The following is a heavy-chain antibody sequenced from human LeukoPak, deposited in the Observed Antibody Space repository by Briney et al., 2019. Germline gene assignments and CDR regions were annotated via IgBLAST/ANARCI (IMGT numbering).Heavy chain of an antibody. Sequence: SETLSLTCAVYGGSFSGYYWSWIRQPPGKGLEWIGEINHSGSINYNPSLKSRVTISVDTSKNQFSLKLSSVTAADTAVYYCARAVVVAATFDYWGQGTLVTVSS. D-gene: IGHD2-15*01. CDR1: GGSFSGYY. V-gene: IGHV4-34*01. CDR2: INHSGSI. CDR3: ARAVVVAATFDY. J-gene: IGHJ4*02.